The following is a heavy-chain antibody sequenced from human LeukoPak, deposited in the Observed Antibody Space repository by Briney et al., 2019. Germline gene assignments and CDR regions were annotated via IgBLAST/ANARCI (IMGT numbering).Heavy chain of an antibody. J-gene: IGHJ6*03. V-gene: IGHV4-30-2*02. CDR1: GGSISSGGYY. D-gene: IGHD6-13*01. CDR3: ARSVAAAGNFYYYYMDV. CDR2: IYHSGST. Sequence: PSQTLSLTCTVSGGSISSGGYYWSWIRQPPGKGLEWIGYIYHSGSTYYNPSLKSRVTISVDTSKNQFSLKLSSVTAADTAVYYCARSVAAAGNFYYYYMDVWGKGTTVTVSS.